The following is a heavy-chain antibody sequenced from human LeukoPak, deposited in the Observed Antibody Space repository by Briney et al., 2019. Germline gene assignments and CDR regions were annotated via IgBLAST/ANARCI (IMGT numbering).Heavy chain of an antibody. D-gene: IGHD3-10*01. CDR2: ISSSSSTI. J-gene: IGHJ3*02. CDR3: ARDQSLDGFDI. Sequence: GGSLKLSCAASGFTFSSYTMNWVRQAPGKGLEWVSYISSSSSTIYYADSVKGRSTISRDNVKNSLYLQMNSLRAEDTAVYYCARDQSLDGFDIWGQGTLVTVSS. CDR1: GFTFSSYT. V-gene: IGHV3-48*01.